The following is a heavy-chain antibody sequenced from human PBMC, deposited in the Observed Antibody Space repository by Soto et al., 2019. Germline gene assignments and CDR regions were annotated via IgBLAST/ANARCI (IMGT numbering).Heavy chain of an antibody. V-gene: IGHV2-5*02. J-gene: IGHJ5*02. CDR1: GLSLSTSGEA. CDR3: AHYASTSPAGWFAP. CDR2: IYWDDDK. Sequence: QITLKESGPTLVKPTQTLTLTCTFSGLSLSTSGEAVGWIRQPPGKALDWLALIYWDDDKRYNPTLKTRLTITKDTSKNQVVLTLTNMDPVDTATYYCAHYASTSPAGWFAPWGQGILVPVSS. D-gene: IGHD3-16*01.